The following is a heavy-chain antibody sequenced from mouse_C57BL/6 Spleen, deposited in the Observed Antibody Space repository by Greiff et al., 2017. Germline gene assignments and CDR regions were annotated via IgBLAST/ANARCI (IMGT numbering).Heavy chain of an antibody. CDR3: ARHGWDYDGLSPWFAY. CDR1: GFTFSDYY. V-gene: IGHV5-12*01. D-gene: IGHD2-4*01. J-gene: IGHJ3*01. CDR2: ISNGGGST. Sequence: DVQLQESGGGLVQPGGSLKLSCAASGFTFSDYYMYWVRQTPEKRLEWVAYISNGGGSTYYPDTVKGRFTISRDNAKNTLYLQMSRLKSEDTAMYYCARHGWDYDGLSPWFAYWGQGTLVTVSA.